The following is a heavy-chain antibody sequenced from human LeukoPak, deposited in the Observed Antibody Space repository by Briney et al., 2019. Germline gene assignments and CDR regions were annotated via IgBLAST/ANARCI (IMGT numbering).Heavy chain of an antibody. CDR2: IYHSGST. V-gene: IGHV4-38-2*02. CDR1: GFSISNGYY. J-gene: IGHJ5*02. CDR3: TRGHPGVVRGTNWFDP. Sequence: SETLSLTCTVSGFSISNGYYWGWIRPPPGKGLEWIGSIYHSGSTYYNPSLKSRVTISVDTSKNQFSLKLSSVTAADTAVYYCTRGHPGVVRGTNWFDPWGQGTLVTVSS. D-gene: IGHD3-10*01.